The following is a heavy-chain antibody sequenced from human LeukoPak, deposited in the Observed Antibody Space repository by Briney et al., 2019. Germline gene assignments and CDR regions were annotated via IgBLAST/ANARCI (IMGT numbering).Heavy chain of an antibody. Sequence: PSETLSLTCAVYGGSFSGYYWSWIRQPPGKGLEWIGEINHSGSTNYNPSLKSRVTISVDTSKNQFSLKLSSVTAADTAVYYCARDLRITIFGVVISNWFDPWGQGTQVTVSS. J-gene: IGHJ5*02. D-gene: IGHD3-3*01. CDR2: INHSGST. CDR3: ARDLRITIFGVVISNWFDP. V-gene: IGHV4-34*01. CDR1: GGSFSGYY.